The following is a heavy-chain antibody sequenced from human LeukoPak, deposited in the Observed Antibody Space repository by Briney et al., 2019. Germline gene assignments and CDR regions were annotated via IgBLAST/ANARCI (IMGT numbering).Heavy chain of an antibody. V-gene: IGHV3-33*01. D-gene: IGHD2-21*02. CDR2: IWYDGSNK. Sequence: GGSLRLSCAASGFTFSSYGMHWVRRAPGKGLEWVAVIWYDGSNKYYADSVKGRFTISRDNSKNTLYLQMNSLRAEDTAVYYCARGQHIVVVTAIKPLDYWGQGTLVTVSS. CDR1: GFTFSSYG. CDR3: ARGQHIVVVTAIKPLDY. J-gene: IGHJ4*02.